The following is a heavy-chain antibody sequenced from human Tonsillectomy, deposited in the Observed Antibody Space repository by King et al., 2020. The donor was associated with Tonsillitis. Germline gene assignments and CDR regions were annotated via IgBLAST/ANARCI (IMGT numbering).Heavy chain of an antibody. J-gene: IGHJ4*02. D-gene: IGHD1-26*01. CDR1: GFTVSINF. Sequence: AQLVQSGGGLIQPGGSLRLSCAASGFTVSINFMAWVRQAPGKGLEWISGINSAGSAYYADSVEGRLTISSDNARNTLSLQMKSLRDEDPAMYYCVRVLSGSYDFWGQGTLVTVSS. V-gene: IGHV3-53*01. CDR2: INSAGSA. CDR3: VRVLSGSYDF.